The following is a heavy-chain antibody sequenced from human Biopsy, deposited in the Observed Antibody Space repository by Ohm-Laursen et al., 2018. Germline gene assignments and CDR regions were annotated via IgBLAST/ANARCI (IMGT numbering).Heavy chain of an antibody. CDR1: GFIFSSAW. J-gene: IGHJ4*02. CDR2: ISSDGST. D-gene: IGHD3-10*01. Sequence: SLRLSCAASGFIFSSAWMHWVRQAPGKGLVWVSCISSDGSTTYADSVKGRFTISRDNAKNTAYLQMNSLRADDTALYYCATDQYGSINYWGQGTLVTVSS. CDR3: ATDQYGSINY. V-gene: IGHV3-74*01.